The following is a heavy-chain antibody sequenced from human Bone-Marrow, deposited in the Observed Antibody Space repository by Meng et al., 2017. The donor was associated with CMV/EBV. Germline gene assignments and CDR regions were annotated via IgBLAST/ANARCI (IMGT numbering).Heavy chain of an antibody. Sequence: SCAASGFTFSSYSMNWVRQAPGTGLEWVSSISSSSSYIYYADSVKGRFTISRDNAKNSLYLQMNSLRAEDTAVYYCARDMGEWEFDYWGQGTLVTVSS. CDR2: ISSSSSYI. CDR3: ARDMGEWEFDY. D-gene: IGHD1-26*01. V-gene: IGHV3-21*01. CDR1: GFTFSSYS. J-gene: IGHJ4*02.